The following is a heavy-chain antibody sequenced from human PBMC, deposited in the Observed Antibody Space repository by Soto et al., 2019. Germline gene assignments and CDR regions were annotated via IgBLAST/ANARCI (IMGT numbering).Heavy chain of an antibody. J-gene: IGHJ4*02. CDR2: ISGSGGST. V-gene: IGHV3-23*01. CDR3: AKVNCITIFGVVNPPYFDY. Sequence: GGSLRLSCAASGFTFSSYAMSWVRQAPGKGLDWVSAISGSGGSTYYADSVKGRFTISRDNSKNTLYLQMNSLRAEDTAVYYCAKVNCITIFGVVNPPYFDYWGQGTLVTVSS. D-gene: IGHD3-3*01. CDR1: GFTFSSYA.